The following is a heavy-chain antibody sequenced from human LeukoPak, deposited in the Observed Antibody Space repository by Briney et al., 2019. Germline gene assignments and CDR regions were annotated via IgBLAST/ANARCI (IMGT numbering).Heavy chain of an antibody. CDR3: ARDSGSYPYGMDV. CDR2: IHYSGST. Sequence: SETLSLTCAVYGGTFSGYYWSWIRQSPGKGLEWIGYIHYSGSTYYNPSLKSRVIISVDTSKNQLSLKLSSVTAADTAMYYCARDSGSYPYGMDVWGQGTTVTVSS. J-gene: IGHJ6*02. D-gene: IGHD3-10*01. CDR1: GGTFSGYY. V-gene: IGHV4-34*09.